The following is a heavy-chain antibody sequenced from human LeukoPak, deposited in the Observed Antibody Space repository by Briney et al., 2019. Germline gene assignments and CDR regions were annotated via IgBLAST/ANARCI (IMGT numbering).Heavy chain of an antibody. Sequence: GRSLRLSCAASGFTLSSYSMNWVRQALGKGLEWVSSISSSSSYIYYADSVKGRFTISRDNAKKSLYLQMNSLRVEDTAVYYCARAYSERYGLGYYYMDVWGKGTTVTVSS. V-gene: IGHV3-21*01. D-gene: IGHD1-26*01. CDR3: ARAYSERYGLGYYYMDV. J-gene: IGHJ6*03. CDR2: ISSSSSYI. CDR1: GFTLSSYS.